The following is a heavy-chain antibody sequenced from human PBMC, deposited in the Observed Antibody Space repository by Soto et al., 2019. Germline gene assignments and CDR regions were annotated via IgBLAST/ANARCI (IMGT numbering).Heavy chain of an antibody. CDR2: IWYDGSNK. D-gene: IGHD1-1*01. J-gene: IGHJ4*02. CDR3: ARGPPGMYMMKSFDY. CDR1: GFTFSSYG. Sequence: GGSLRLSCAASGFTFSSYGMHWVRQAPGKGLEWVAVIWYDGSNKYYADSVKGRFTISRDNSKNTLYLQMNSLRAEDTAVYYCARGPPGMYMMKSFDYWGQGTLVTVSS. V-gene: IGHV3-33*01.